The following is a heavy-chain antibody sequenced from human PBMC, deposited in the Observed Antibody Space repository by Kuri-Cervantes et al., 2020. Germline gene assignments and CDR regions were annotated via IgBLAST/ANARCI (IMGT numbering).Heavy chain of an antibody. V-gene: IGHV1-46*01. CDR3: ARDKPYHYDSGEYYYYYMDV. D-gene: IGHD3-3*01. J-gene: IGHJ6*03. Sequence: ASVKVSCKASGYTFTQFHIHWVRQAPGQGLEWMGIINPSGGSTSYAQKFQGRVTMTRDTSTSTVYMELSSLRSEDTAVYYCARDKPYHYDSGEYYYYYMDVWGKGTTVTVSS. CDR1: GYTFTQFH. CDR2: INPSGGST.